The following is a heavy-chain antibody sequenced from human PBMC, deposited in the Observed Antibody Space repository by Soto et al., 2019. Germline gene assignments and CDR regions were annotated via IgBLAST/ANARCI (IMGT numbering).Heavy chain of an antibody. J-gene: IGHJ6*02. V-gene: IGHV3-23*01. CDR3: AKAGFGLYYYYGMDV. CDR2: ISGSGDNT. Sequence: EVQLLESGGGLVQPGGSLRLSCATSGFTFSTYVMSWVRQAPGKGLEWVSAISGSGDNTYYADSVKGRFTISRDNSKNTLYLQMNSLRAEDTAVYYCAKAGFGLYYYYGMDVWGQGTTVTVSS. CDR1: GFTFSTYV. D-gene: IGHD3-10*01.